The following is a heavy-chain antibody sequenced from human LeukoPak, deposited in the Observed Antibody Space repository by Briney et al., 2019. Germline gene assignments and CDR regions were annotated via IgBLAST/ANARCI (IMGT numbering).Heavy chain of an antibody. J-gene: IGHJ4*02. CDR3: AKDGDWAFDH. Sequence: GGSLRLSCAASGFTFSSYGMHWVRQAPGKGLEWVAVISYDGSNINYAESVKGRFTISRDNSKNTLYLQMNSLRGEDTAVYYCAKDGDWAFDHRAQGTLVSVSS. CDR2: ISYDGSNI. D-gene: IGHD2-21*02. CDR1: GFTFSSYG. V-gene: IGHV3-30*18.